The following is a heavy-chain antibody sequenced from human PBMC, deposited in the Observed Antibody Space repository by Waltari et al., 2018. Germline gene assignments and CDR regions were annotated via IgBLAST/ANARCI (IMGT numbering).Heavy chain of an antibody. CDR3: AAGHLDSSGYYPLSDY. V-gene: IGHV1-58*02. D-gene: IGHD3-22*01. J-gene: IGHJ4*02. Sequence: QMQLVQSGPELKKPGTSVKVSCKASGFTFTSSAMQWVRQARGQRLEWIGWIVVGSGNTSYSQKLQERGTITREVATSTAYLELSSLRAEDTAVDYCAAGHLDSSGYYPLSDYWGQGTLVTVSS. CDR2: IVVGSGNT. CDR1: GFTFTSSA.